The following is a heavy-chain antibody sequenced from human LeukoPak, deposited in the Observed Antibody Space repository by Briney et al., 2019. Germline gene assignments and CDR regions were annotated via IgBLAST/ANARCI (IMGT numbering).Heavy chain of an antibody. CDR2: LNPDTGST. D-gene: IGHD3-10*01. V-gene: IGHV1-2*02. Sequence: VASVKVSCKASGYTFTGYYMHWVRQAPGQGLEWMGGLNPDTGSTNYAQKFQARVIMTRDTSINTAYMELRRLRYDDTAMYFCARESFSGSGGLNWFAPWGQGTLVTVSA. CDR3: ARESFSGSGGLNWFAP. J-gene: IGHJ5*02. CDR1: GYTFTGYY.